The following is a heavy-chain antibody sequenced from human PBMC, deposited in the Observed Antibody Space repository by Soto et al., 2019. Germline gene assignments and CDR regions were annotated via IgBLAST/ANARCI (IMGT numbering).Heavy chain of an antibody. CDR2: IYYSGST. D-gene: IGHD5-18*01. J-gene: IGHJ4*02. CDR1: GGSVSSSSYY. Sequence: SETLSLTCTVSGGSVSSSSYYWSWIRQPPGKGLEWIGYIYYSGSTNYNPSLKSRVTISVDTSKNQFSLKLSSVTAADTAVYYCARFPRGYSYGHFDYWGQGTLVTVS. CDR3: ARFPRGYSYGHFDY. V-gene: IGHV4-61*01.